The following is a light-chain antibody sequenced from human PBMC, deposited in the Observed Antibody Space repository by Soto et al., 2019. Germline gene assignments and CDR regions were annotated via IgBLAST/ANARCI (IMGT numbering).Light chain of an antibody. V-gene: IGKV1-39*01. CDR1: HFINRY. CDR2: SAS. J-gene: IGKJ1*01. CDR3: QQDYSNPWT. Sequence: DIQMTQSPSSLSASVGDRVNITCRASHFINRYLSWYQQKPGKAPHLLIYSASSLQSGVPSRFSGGRSGTDFTLTSSGVQVEDFAVYYCQQDYSNPWTFGQGTTVEVK.